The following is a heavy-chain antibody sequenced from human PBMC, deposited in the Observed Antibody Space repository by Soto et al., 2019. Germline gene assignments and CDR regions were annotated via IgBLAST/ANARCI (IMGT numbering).Heavy chain of an antibody. Sequence: PCETLARTCTVVGGSIRSDYGSWIRQPPGQALEWIGYIYYSGSTNYNPSLKSRVTIPVDTSKNQFSLTLSSVTAADTAVYYCARNRYDFWTGYPPSLGYWGQGTLVTVSS. V-gene: IGHV4-59*01. CDR3: ARNRYDFWTGYPPSLGY. CDR1: GGSIRSDY. CDR2: IYYSGST. J-gene: IGHJ4*02. D-gene: IGHD3-3*01.